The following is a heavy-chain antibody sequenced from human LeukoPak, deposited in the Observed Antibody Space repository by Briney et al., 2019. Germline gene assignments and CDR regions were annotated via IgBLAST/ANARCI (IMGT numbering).Heavy chain of an antibody. V-gene: IGHV3-74*01. Sequence: GGSLRLSCAASGFTFSSYWMHWVRQAPGKGLVWVSRINSDGSSTSYADSVKGRFTISRDNAKNTLYLQMNSLRAEDTAVYYCARRGFNYGMDVWGQGTTVTVSS. CDR3: ARRGFNYGMDV. CDR1: GFTFSSYW. D-gene: IGHD3-10*01. J-gene: IGHJ6*02. CDR2: INSDGSST.